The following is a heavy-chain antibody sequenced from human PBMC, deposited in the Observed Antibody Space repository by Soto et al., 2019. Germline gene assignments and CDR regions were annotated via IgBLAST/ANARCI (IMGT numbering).Heavy chain of an antibody. Sequence: GSLTLSCPASGFTVSSYGMHWVRQAPGKGLEWVAVIWYDGSNKYYADSVKGRFTISRDTSKNTMYMQMNSLRAKGTAVYYRARDSSPYYDFWSGPSRYYYYYGMDVWGQGTTVTVSS. V-gene: IGHV3-33*01. CDR3: ARDSSPYYDFWSGPSRYYYYYGMDV. CDR1: GFTVSSYG. J-gene: IGHJ6*02. CDR2: IWYDGSNK. D-gene: IGHD3-3*01.